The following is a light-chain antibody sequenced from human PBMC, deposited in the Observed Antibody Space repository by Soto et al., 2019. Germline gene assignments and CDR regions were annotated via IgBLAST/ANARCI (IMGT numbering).Light chain of an antibody. V-gene: IGKV4-1*01. CDR1: QSVLYSSNNKNY. Sequence: DIVMTQSPDSLAVPLGERATINCKSSQSVLYSSNNKNYLAWYQQKPGQPPKLLIYWASTRESGVPDRFSGSGSATDFTLTISSLQAEDVAVYYCQQYYSTPQTFGQGTKVDIK. CDR3: QQYYSTPQT. CDR2: WAS. J-gene: IGKJ1*01.